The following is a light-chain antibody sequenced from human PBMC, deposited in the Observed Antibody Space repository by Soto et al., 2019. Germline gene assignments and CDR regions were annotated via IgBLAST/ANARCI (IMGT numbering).Light chain of an antibody. V-gene: IGLV2-14*01. J-gene: IGLJ2*01. CDR2: EVS. CDR3: SSYTSSSTPCVV. CDR1: SSDVGGYNY. Sequence: QSALTQPASVSGSPGQSITISCTGTSSDVGGYNYVSWYQQHPGKAPKLMIYEVSNRPSGVSNRFCGSKSGNTASLTIAGLQAEDEADYYCSSYTSSSTPCVVFGGGIKLTVL.